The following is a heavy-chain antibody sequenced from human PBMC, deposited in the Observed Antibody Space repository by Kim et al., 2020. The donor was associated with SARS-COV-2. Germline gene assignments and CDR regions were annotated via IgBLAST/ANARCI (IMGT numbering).Heavy chain of an antibody. Sequence: GGSLSLSCAASGFTFSSYSMNWVRQAPGKGLEWVSSISSSSSYIYYADSVKGRFTISRANAKNSLYLQRNSLGAEATAVYYCPRDLGSGSYYLDYWGQG. CDR1: GFTFSSYS. CDR3: PRDLGSGSYYLDY. D-gene: IGHD1-26*01. V-gene: IGHV3-21*01. CDR2: ISSSSSYI. J-gene: IGHJ4*02.